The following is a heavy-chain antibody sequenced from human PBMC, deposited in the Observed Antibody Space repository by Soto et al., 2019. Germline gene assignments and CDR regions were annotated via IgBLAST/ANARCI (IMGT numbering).Heavy chain of an antibody. V-gene: IGHV4-39*01. D-gene: IGHD6-19*01. Sequence: SETLSLTCAVSGGSISSSSYYWGWIRQPPGKGLEWIGSIYYSGSTYYTPSLQSRVAISVDTSKNQFSLRLNSVTAADTAVYYCARRTVNIRTFYSGLKTHCFDYWGQGTLVTVSS. J-gene: IGHJ4*02. CDR1: GGSISSSSYY. CDR3: ARRTVNIRTFYSGLKTHCFDY. CDR2: IYYSGST.